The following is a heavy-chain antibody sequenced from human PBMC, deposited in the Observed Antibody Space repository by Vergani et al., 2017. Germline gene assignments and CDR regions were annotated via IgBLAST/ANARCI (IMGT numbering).Heavy chain of an antibody. CDR3: ARGGRAITGTTDYYYRMDV. Sequence: EVQLVESGGGLVKPGGSLRLSCAASGFTFSNAWMSWVRQAPGKGLEWVGRIKSKTDGGTTDYSAPVKGRFTISRDNAKKSLYLQMNSLRAEGTAVYYCARGGRAITGTTDYYYRMDVWGQGTTVTVSS. CDR1: GFTFSNAW. J-gene: IGHJ6*02. CDR2: IKSKTDGGTT. D-gene: IGHD1-7*01. V-gene: IGHV3-15*01.